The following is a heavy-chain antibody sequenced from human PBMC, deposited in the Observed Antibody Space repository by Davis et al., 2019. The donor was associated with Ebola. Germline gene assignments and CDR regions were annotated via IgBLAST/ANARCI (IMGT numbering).Heavy chain of an antibody. D-gene: IGHD4-17*01. CDR2: ISGSGGST. V-gene: IGHV3-23*01. CDR1: GFTFSSYA. CDR3: ASEYGDYDDYGMDV. Sequence: GESLKISCAASGFTFSSYAMSWVRQAPGKGLEWVSAISGSGGSTYYADSVKGRFTISRDNAKNSLYLQMNSLRDEDTAVYYCASEYGDYDDYGMDVWGQGTTVTVSS. J-gene: IGHJ6*02.